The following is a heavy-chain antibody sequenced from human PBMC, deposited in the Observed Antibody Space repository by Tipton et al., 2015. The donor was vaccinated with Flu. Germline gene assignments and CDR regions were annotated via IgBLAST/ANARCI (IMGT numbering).Heavy chain of an antibody. V-gene: IGHV4-38-2*02. J-gene: IGHJ4*02. CDR3: ARDPSLGMPDYFDS. Sequence: TLSLTCSVSGVSVASDYFWGWIRRPPGKGLEWIGNVHQTGSTYYNPSLRSRVTIAVDRPKNQFSLRLTSVTAADTAVYYCARDPSLGMPDYFDSGGQGILVTASS. D-gene: IGHD2-2*01. CDR2: VHQTGST. CDR1: GVSVASDYF.